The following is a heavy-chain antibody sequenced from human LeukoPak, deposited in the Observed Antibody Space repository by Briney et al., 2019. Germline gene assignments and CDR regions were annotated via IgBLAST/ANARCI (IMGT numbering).Heavy chain of an antibody. CDR3: ARGIMTTVPTFDY. D-gene: IGHD4-17*01. Sequence: SETLSLTCTVSGGSINGYYWSWMRQPPGKGLEWIGYVYYSASTNYNPSLKSRVTISVDTSKKQFSLRLSSVTAAETAVYYCARGIMTTVPTFDYWGQGAQVTVSS. V-gene: IGHV4-59*01. J-gene: IGHJ4*02. CDR1: GGSINGYY. CDR2: VYYSAST.